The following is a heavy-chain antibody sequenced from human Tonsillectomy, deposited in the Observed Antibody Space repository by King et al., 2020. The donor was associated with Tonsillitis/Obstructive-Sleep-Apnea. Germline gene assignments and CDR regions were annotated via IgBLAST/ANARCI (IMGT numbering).Heavy chain of an antibody. D-gene: IGHD6-6*01. Sequence: QLVQSGAEVKKPGASVKVSCKASGYTFTSYYMHWVRQAPGQGLEWMGIINPSGGSTSYARKFQGRVTMTRDTSTSTVYMELSSLRSEDTAVYYCAREEQLEQAVDYWGQGTLVTVSS. V-gene: IGHV1-46*01. CDR3: AREEQLEQAVDY. CDR1: GYTFTSYY. J-gene: IGHJ4*02. CDR2: INPSGGST.